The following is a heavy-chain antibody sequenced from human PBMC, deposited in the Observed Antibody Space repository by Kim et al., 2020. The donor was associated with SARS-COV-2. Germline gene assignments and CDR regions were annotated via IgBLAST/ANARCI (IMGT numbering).Heavy chain of an antibody. Sequence: GGSLRLSCAASGFDFYDFGMNWVRQAPGKGLEWLSYIGGGSAAIYYVDSVKGRFTVSRDNSKNSLYLQMNSLRDEDTAVYYCAREYSRFTNYGMDVWGQG. D-gene: IGHD2-21*01. CDR3: AREYSRFTNYGMDV. CDR2: IGGGSAAI. V-gene: IGHV3-48*02. J-gene: IGHJ6*02. CDR1: GFDFYDFG.